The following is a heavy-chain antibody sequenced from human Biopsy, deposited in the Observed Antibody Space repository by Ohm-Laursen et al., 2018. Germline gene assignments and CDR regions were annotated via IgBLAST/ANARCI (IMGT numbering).Heavy chain of an antibody. CDR1: GGSVSSGSYY. CDR3: AGRPWPNAFDI. Sequence: SQTLSLTCTVSGGSVSSGSYYWSWIRQPPGKGLEWIGYIYYSGSTNYNPSLKSRVTISVDTSRNQFSLKLRSVTAADTAVYYCAGRPWPNAFDIWGQGTMVTVSS. CDR2: IYYSGST. J-gene: IGHJ3*02. V-gene: IGHV4-61*01. D-gene: IGHD5-12*01.